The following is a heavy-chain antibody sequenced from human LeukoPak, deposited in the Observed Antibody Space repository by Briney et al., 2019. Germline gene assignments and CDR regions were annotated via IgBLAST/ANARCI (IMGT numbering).Heavy chain of an antibody. CDR1: GYSISSGYY. V-gene: IGHV4-38-2*02. J-gene: IGHJ4*02. CDR2: IYYSGST. Sequence: PSETLSLTCTVSGYSISSGYYWGWIRQPPGKGLEWIGSIYYSGSTYYNPSLKSRVTISVDTSKNQFSLKLSSVTAADTAVYYCNIAVAGTSFDYWGQGTLVTVSS. CDR3: NIAVAGTSFDY. D-gene: IGHD6-19*01.